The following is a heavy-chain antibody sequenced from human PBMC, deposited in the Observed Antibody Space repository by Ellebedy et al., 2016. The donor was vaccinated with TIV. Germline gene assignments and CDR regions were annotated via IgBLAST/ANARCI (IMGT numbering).Heavy chain of an antibody. J-gene: IGHJ4*02. CDR1: GFTFSSYW. V-gene: IGHV3-7*01. Sequence: GESLKISCADSGFTFSSYWMSWVRQAPGKGLEWVANIKQDGSETHYVDSVKGRLTISRDNAKNSLYLQMNSLRAEDTAVYYCARDNYKVSVAGSNWGQGTLVTVSS. CDR2: IKQDGSET. CDR3: ARDNYKVSVAGSN. D-gene: IGHD6-19*01.